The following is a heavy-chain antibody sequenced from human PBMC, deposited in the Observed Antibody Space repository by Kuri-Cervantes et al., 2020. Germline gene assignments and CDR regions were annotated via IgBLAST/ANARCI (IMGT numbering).Heavy chain of an antibody. D-gene: IGHD7-27*01. CDR3: ARDLNWAYTY. V-gene: IGHV3-7*01. CDR2: IKEDGSDK. Sequence: GESLKISCAASGFTFSNYWMHWVRQAPGKGLEWVANIKEDGSDKYYVDSVKGRFTISRDNGKKSVYLQMNSLRAEDTAVYFCARDLNWAYTYWGQGTLVTVSS. J-gene: IGHJ4*02. CDR1: GFTFSNYW.